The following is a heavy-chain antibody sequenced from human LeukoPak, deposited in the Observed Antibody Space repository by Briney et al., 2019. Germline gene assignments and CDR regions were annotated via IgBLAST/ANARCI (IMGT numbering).Heavy chain of an antibody. CDR2: ISGSGGST. D-gene: IGHD3-3*01. CDR3: AKDGYYDFWSGYPLYYMDV. Sequence: PGGSLRLSCAASGFTFSSYAMSWVRQAPGKGLEWVSAISGSGGSTYYADSVKGRFTISRDNSKNTLYLQMNSLRAEDTAVYYCAKDGYYDFWSGYPLYYMDVWGKGTTVTVSS. CDR1: GFTFSSYA. V-gene: IGHV3-23*01. J-gene: IGHJ6*03.